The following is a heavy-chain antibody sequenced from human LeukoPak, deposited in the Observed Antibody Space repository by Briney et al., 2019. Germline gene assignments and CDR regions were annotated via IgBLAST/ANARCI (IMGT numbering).Heavy chain of an antibody. CDR3: STGVLDCSGGSCYSYYFDY. CDR2: IKSKTDGGTT. D-gene: IGHD2-15*01. CDR1: GFTFSNAW. J-gene: IGHJ4*02. Sequence: PGGSLRLSCAASGFTFSNAWMSWVRQAPGKGLEWVGRIKSKTDGGTTDYAAPVKGRFTISRDDSKNTLYLQMNSLKTEDTAVYYCSTGVLDCSGGSCYSYYFDYWGQGTLVTVSS. V-gene: IGHV3-15*01.